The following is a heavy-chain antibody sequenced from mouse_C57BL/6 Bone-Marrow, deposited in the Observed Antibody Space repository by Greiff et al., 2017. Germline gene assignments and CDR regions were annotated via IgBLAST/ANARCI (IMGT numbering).Heavy chain of an antibody. D-gene: IGHD1-1*01. J-gene: IGHJ1*03. CDR1: GFTFTDYY. Sequence: EVMLVESGGGLVQPGGSLSLSCAASGFTFTDYYMSWVRQPPGKALEWLGFIRNKANGYTTEYSASVKGRFTISRDNSPSILYLQMNALRAEDSATYYCARSYYGSSYGYWYFDVWGTGTTVTVSS. CDR3: ARSYYGSSYGYWYFDV. V-gene: IGHV7-3*01. CDR2: IRNKANGYTT.